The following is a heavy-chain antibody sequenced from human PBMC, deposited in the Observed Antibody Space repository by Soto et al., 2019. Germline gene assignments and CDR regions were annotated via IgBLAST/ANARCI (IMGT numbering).Heavy chain of an antibody. CDR2: ISSSGSTI. J-gene: IGHJ6*02. Sequence: PGGSLRLSCAASGFTFSSYEMNWVRQAPGKGLEWVSYISSSGSTIYYADSVKGRFTISRDNAKNSLYLQMNSLRAEDTAVYYCAKRRNVLRFLEWSSGMEVWGQGTTVTVSS. CDR1: GFTFSSYE. CDR3: AKRRNVLRFLEWSSGMEV. V-gene: IGHV3-48*03. D-gene: IGHD3-3*01.